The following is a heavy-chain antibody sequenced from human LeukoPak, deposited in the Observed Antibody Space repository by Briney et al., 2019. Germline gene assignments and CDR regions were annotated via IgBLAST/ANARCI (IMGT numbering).Heavy chain of an antibody. Sequence: SETLSLTCTVYGGSISSYYWSWNRQPPGKGLEWIGYIYYSGSTNYNPSLKSRVTISVDTSKNQFSLKLSSVTAADTAVYYCARSVLVLAGAAFDIWGQGTMVTVSS. J-gene: IGHJ3*02. CDR2: IYYSGST. V-gene: IGHV4-59*01. CDR3: ARSVLVLAGAAFDI. D-gene: IGHD2-8*02. CDR1: GGSISSYY.